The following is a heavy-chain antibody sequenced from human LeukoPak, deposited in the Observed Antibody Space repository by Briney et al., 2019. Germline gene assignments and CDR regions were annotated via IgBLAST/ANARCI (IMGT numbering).Heavy chain of an antibody. CDR1: GFTLSTYS. CDR2: ITSSATYM. CDR3: ARGGVGLVIIPGWEYDYYGLDV. Sequence: GGSLRLSCAASGFTLSTYSMNWVRQAPGKGLEWVSSITSSATYMYYADSVKGRFTISRDNAKNSLYLQMNSLRAEDTAVYYCARGGVGLVIIPGWEYDYYGLDVWGQGTTVTVSS. J-gene: IGHJ6*02. V-gene: IGHV3-21*01. D-gene: IGHD3/OR15-3a*01.